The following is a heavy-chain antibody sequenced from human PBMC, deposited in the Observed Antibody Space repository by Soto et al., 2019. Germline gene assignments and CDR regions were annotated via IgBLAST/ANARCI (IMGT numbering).Heavy chain of an antibody. D-gene: IGHD2-2*03. J-gene: IGHJ4*02. CDR3: ARTGERWILGYYFDY. CDR2: IYYSGST. CDR1: GGSISSGGYY. Sequence: QVQLQESGPGLVKPSQTLSLTCTVSGGSISSGGYYWSWIRQHPGKGLEWIGYIYYSGSTYYNPSRKSRVTISVDTSKNQFSLKLSSVTAADTAVYHCARTGERWILGYYFDYWGQGTLVTVSS. V-gene: IGHV4-31*03.